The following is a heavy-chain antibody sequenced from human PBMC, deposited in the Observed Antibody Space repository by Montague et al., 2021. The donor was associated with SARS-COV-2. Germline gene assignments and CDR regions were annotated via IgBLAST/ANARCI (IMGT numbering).Heavy chain of an antibody. V-gene: IGHV3-66*01. CDR1: GFTVGSNY. Sequence: SLSLSCAASGFTVGSNYMSWVRQAPGKGLEWVSDIYSGGSTYYADSVKGRFTISRDNSKNTVYLQMNSLRAEDTAVYYCARDTPKQLNYYYGMDVWGQGTTVTVSS. CDR3: ARDTPKQLNYYYGMDV. CDR2: IYSGGST. D-gene: IGHD6-13*01. J-gene: IGHJ6*02.